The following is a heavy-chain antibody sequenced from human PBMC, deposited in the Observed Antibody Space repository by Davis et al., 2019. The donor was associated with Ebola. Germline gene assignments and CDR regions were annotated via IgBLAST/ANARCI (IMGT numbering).Heavy chain of an antibody. V-gene: IGHV1-24*01. D-gene: IGHD2-2*01. J-gene: IGHJ2*01. CDR3: ARDGGYCSSTSCYSNWYFDL. CDR2: FDPEDGET. CDR1: GYTLTELS. Sequence: ASVKVSCKVSGYTLTELSMHWVRQAPGKGLEWMGGFDPEDGETIYAQKFQGRVTMTEDTSTDTAYMELSSLRSEDTAVYYCARDGGYCSSTSCYSNWYFDLWGRGTLVTVSS.